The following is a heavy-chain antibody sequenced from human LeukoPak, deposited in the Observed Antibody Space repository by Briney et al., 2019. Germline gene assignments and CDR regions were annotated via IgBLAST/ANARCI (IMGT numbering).Heavy chain of an antibody. Sequence: PGGSLRLSCAASGFTFSSYAMNWVRQAPGKGLEWVSAISGSGTSTYYADSVKGRFTISRDNAKNSLYLQMKSLRAEDTAVYYCARGKTSQNIVTRKTYNWFDPWGQGTLVTVSS. CDR3: ARGKTSQNIVTRKTYNWFDP. V-gene: IGHV3-23*01. CDR1: GFTFSSYA. D-gene: IGHD2/OR15-2a*01. J-gene: IGHJ5*02. CDR2: ISGSGTST.